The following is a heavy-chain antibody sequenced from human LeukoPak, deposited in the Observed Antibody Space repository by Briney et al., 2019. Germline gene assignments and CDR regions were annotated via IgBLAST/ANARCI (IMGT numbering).Heavy chain of an antibody. CDR3: TRAARLTGDQEGLPDAFDI. Sequence: QSGGSLRLSCAASGVTFSRYGVHWVRQAPGKGLEWVGFIRSKAYGGTTEYAASVKGRFTISRDDSKSIAYLQMNSLKTEDTAVYYCTRAARLTGDQEGLPDAFDIWGQGTMVTVSS. V-gene: IGHV3-49*04. CDR1: GVTFSRYG. J-gene: IGHJ3*02. D-gene: IGHD7-27*01. CDR2: IRSKAYGGTT.